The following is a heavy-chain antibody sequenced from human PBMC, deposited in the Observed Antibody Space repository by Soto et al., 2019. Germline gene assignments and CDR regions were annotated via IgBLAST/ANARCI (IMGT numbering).Heavy chain of an antibody. V-gene: IGHV2-5*02. CDR1: GFSLSTSGVG. CDR3: ARQWLRDYYYYYGIDV. Sequence: QITLKESGPTLVKPTQTLTLTCTFSGFSLSTSGVGVGWIRQPPGKALEWLALIYWDDDKRYSPSLKSRLTITEDTTQTQVVLTMTNMDPVDTATYFCARQWLRDYYYYYGIDVWGQGTTVTVSS. J-gene: IGHJ6*02. D-gene: IGHD5-12*01. CDR2: IYWDDDK.